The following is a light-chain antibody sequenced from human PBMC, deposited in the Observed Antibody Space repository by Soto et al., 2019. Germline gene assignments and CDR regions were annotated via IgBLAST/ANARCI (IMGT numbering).Light chain of an antibody. V-gene: IGKV3-20*01. J-gene: IGKJ4*01. CDR1: QSVRSSY. CDR3: QQYGSSPLT. CDR2: DAS. Sequence: ENVLTQSPGTLSLSPGERATLSCRASQSVRSSYLAWYQQKPGQAPRLLIYDASSRATGIPDRFSGSESGTDFTLTISRLEPEDSAVYYCQQYGSSPLTFGGGTKVQIK.